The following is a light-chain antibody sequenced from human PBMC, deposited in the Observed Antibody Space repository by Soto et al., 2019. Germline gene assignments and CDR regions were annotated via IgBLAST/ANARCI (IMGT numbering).Light chain of an antibody. J-gene: IGKJ1*01. Sequence: DIVMTQSPDSLAVSLGERATINCKSSQSVLYSSNNKDYLAWYQRKPGQPPKLLISWASTRESGVPDRFSGSGSGTDFTLTISSLQAEDVAVYYCQQYYSAPLAFGQWTKVEIK. CDR2: WAS. V-gene: IGKV4-1*01. CDR3: QQYYSAPLA. CDR1: QSVLYSSNNKDY.